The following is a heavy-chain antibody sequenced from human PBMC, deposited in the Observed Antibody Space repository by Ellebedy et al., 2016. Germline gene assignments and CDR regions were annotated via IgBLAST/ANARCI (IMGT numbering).Heavy chain of an antibody. V-gene: IGHV1-24*01. CDR2: FDPEGGKM. CDR1: VYSLTEFS. D-gene: IGHD3-3*02. CDR3: ARHFPGFGLDL. Sequence: ASVKVSXXVSVYSLTEFSMHWVRQAPGKGLEWMGGFDPEGGKMFFAQKFQGRVTMTEDTSTDTAYMDVSSLTSEDTAMYYCARHFPGFGLDLWGQGTTVSVSS. J-gene: IGHJ6*02.